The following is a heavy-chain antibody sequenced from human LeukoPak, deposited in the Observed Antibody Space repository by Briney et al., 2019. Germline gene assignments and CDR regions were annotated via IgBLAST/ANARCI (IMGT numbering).Heavy chain of an antibody. CDR1: GYTFTAFY. D-gene: IGHD5-12*01. J-gene: IGHJ4*02. Sequence: ASVKVSCKASGYTFTAFYIHWVRQAPGQGLEWMGWINPNRGGIKYSQNFQGRVTMTSDTSISTAYMELSRLRSDDTAVFYCAKGPPWWLRGYYFDYWGQGTLVTASS. CDR3: AKGPPWWLRGYYFDY. CDR2: INPNRGGI. V-gene: IGHV1-2*02.